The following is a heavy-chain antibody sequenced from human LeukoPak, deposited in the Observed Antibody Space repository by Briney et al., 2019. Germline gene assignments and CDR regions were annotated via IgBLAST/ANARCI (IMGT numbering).Heavy chain of an antibody. CDR2: IYNSGTT. CDR3: ARGLRLGIPYYYYGMDV. V-gene: IGHV4-61*01. J-gene: IGHJ6*02. CDR1: GGSASSANYY. Sequence: PSETLSLTCTVSGGSASSANYYWSWIRQPPGKGLEWIGYIYNSGTTSYNPSLKSRVTISLDMSRNQFSLKLSSVTAADTAVYYCARGLRLGIPYYYYGMDVWGQGTTVTVSS. D-gene: IGHD7-27*01.